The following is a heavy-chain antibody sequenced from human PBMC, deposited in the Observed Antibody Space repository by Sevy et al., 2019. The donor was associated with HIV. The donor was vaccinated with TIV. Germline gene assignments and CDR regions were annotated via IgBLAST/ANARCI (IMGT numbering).Heavy chain of an antibody. Sequence: GGSLRLSCAASGFTFSSYSMNWVRQAPGKGLEWVSSISSSRSYIYYADSVKGRFTISRDNAKNSLYLQMNGLRAEDTAIYYRAREAYSNLFYFDSWGQGTLVTVSS. CDR1: GFTFSSYS. V-gene: IGHV3-21*01. D-gene: IGHD2-21*01. CDR2: ISSSRSYI. J-gene: IGHJ4*02. CDR3: AREAYSNLFYFDS.